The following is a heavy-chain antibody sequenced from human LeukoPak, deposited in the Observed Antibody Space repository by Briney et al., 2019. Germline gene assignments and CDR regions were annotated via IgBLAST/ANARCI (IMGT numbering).Heavy chain of an antibody. CDR2: ISGSGGST. D-gene: IGHD2-2*01. CDR1: GFSFTDTW. V-gene: IGHV3-23*01. Sequence: GGSLRLSCAASGFSFTDTWMSWVRQAPGKGLEWVSAISGSGGSTYYADSVKGRFTISRDNSKNTLYLQMNSLRAEDTAVYYCAKDGAPDIVLVPAALYYYYGRDVWGKGTRVTVS. J-gene: IGHJ6*04. CDR3: AKDGAPDIVLVPAALYYYYGRDV.